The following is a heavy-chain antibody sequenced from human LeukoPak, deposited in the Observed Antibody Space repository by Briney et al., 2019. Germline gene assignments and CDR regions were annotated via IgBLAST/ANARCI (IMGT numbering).Heavy chain of an antibody. J-gene: IGHJ2*01. CDR1: GGSISSYY. V-gene: IGHV4-59*01. CDR2: IYYRGST. Sequence: SETLSLTCTVSGGSISSYYWSWIRQPPGKGLEWSGDIYYRGSTNYNPSLKSRVTISVDSSKNQFSLKLSCVTAADPAVYCCARARYYYDSSGYSYWYFDLWGRGTLVTVSS. D-gene: IGHD3-22*01. CDR3: ARARYYYDSSGYSYWYFDL.